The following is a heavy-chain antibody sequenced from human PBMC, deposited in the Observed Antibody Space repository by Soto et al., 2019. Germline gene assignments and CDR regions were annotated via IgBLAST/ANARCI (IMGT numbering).Heavy chain of an antibody. Sequence: GGSLRLSCAASGFTFSSYAMSWVRQAPGKGLEWVSAISGSGGSTYYADSVKGRFTISRDNSKSTLYLQMNSLRAEDTAVYYCATWYYYGSGSYYLPFDYWGQGTLVTVS. CDR3: ATWYYYGSGSYYLPFDY. CDR2: ISGSGGST. J-gene: IGHJ4*02. D-gene: IGHD3-10*01. CDR1: GFTFSSYA. V-gene: IGHV3-23*01.